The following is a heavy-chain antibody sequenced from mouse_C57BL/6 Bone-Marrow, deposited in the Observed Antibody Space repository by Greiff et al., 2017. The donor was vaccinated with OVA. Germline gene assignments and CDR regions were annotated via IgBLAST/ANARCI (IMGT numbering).Heavy chain of an antibody. CDR3: ARLAGTGPY. J-gene: IGHJ3*01. D-gene: IGHD4-1*01. CDR2: INPSSGYT. V-gene: IGHV1-7*01. CDR1: GYTFTSYW. Sequence: VKLMESGAELAKPGASVKLSCKASGYTFTSYWMHWVKQRPGQGLEWIGYINPSSGYTKYNQKFKDKATLTADTSSSTAYMQLSSLTYEDSAVYYCARLAGTGPYWGQGTLVTVSA.